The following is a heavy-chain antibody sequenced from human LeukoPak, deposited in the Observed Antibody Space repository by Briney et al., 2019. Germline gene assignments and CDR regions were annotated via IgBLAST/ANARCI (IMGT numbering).Heavy chain of an antibody. V-gene: IGHV6-1*01. Sequence: SQTLSLTCAISGDSVSSNSAAWNWSRQSPSRGLEWLGRTYYRSKWYNDYAPSVRGRITVSPDTSKNQFSLQLNSVTPEDTAVYYCARANWGFDFWGQGTLVTVSS. D-gene: IGHD7-27*01. CDR1: GDSVSSNSAA. CDR2: TYYRSKWYN. J-gene: IGHJ5*01. CDR3: ARANWGFDF.